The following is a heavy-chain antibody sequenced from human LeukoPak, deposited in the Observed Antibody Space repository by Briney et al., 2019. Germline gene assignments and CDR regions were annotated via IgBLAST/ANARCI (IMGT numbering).Heavy chain of an antibody. CDR3: TRHSAIAVAGYYYYYMDV. CDR2: IKSKTDGGTT. V-gene: IGHV3-15*01. Sequence: GGSLRLSCAASGFTFSNAWMSWVRQAPGKGLEWVGRIKSKTDGGTTDYAAPVKGRFTISRDDSKNTAYLQMNSLKTEDTAVYYCTRHSAIAVAGYYYYYMDVWGKGTTVTISS. D-gene: IGHD6-19*01. CDR1: GFTFSNAW. J-gene: IGHJ6*03.